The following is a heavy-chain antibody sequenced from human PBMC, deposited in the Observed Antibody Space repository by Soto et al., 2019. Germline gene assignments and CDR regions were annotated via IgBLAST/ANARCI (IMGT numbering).Heavy chain of an antibody. J-gene: IGHJ6*02. V-gene: IGHV4-4*02. CDR1: GGSLSSSNW. CDR3: ARHKGGYYSGVDV. Sequence: PSETLSLTCAVSGGSLSSSNWWSWVRQPPGKGLEWIGDIYHTGTTNYNPSLKSRVTISVDTSKNQFSLKLSSVTAADTAVYYCARHKGGYYSGVDVWGQGTTVTVSS. CDR2: IYHTGTT. D-gene: IGHD3-16*01.